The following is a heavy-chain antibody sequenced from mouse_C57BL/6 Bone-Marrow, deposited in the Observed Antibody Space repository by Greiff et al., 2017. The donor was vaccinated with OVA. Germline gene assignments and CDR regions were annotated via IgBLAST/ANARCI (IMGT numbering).Heavy chain of an antibody. V-gene: IGHV1-50*01. CDR2: IDPSDSYT. D-gene: IGHD1-3*01. J-gene: IGHJ2*01. CDR3: AREAPQGY. Sequence: QVQLQQPGAELVKPGASVKLSCEASGYTFTSYWMQWVKQRPGQGLEWIGEIDPSDSYTNYNQKFKGKATLTVDTSSSTAYMQLSSLTSEDSAVYYCAREAPQGYWGQGTTLTVSS. CDR1: GYTFTSYW.